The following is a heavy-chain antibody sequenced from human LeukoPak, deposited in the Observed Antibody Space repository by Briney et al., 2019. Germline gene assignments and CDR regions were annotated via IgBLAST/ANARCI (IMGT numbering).Heavy chain of an antibody. CDR2: ISSSGSTI. Sequence: GGSLRLSCAASGFTFSSYEMNWVRQAPGKGLEWVSYISSSGSTIYYADSVKGRFTISRDNAKNSLYLQMNSLRAEDTAVYYCASHIGGQWLASGDYWGQGTLVTVSS. D-gene: IGHD6-19*01. J-gene: IGHJ4*02. CDR3: ASHIGGQWLASGDY. CDR1: GFTFSSYE. V-gene: IGHV3-48*03.